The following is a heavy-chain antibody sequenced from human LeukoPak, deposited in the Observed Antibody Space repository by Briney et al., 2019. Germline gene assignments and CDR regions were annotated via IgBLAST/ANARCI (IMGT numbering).Heavy chain of an antibody. V-gene: IGHV3-74*01. Sequence: GGSLRLSCVASGFTFSSYWMHWVRQDPRKGLVWVPRINGDGRNINYADSVRGRFTISRDNAKNTLYLQMNSLRTEDTALYYCAKDGSFDYWGQGTLVTVSS. CDR3: AKDGSFDY. D-gene: IGHD1-26*01. J-gene: IGHJ4*02. CDR2: INGDGRNI. CDR1: GFTFSSYW.